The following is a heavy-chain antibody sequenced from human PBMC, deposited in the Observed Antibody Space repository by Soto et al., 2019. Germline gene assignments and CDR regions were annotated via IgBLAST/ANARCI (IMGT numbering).Heavy chain of an antibody. D-gene: IGHD5-12*01. CDR3: ARDRGVEMATIGTRIEYYYYGMDV. CDR2: ISSSGSTI. CDR1: GFTFSSYE. Sequence: PGGSLRLSCAASGFTFSSYEMNWVRQAPGKGLEWVSYISSSGSTIYFADSVKGRFTISRDNAKNSLYLQMNSLRAEDTAVYYCARDRGVEMATIGTRIEYYYYGMDVWGQGTTVTVSS. J-gene: IGHJ6*02. V-gene: IGHV3-48*03.